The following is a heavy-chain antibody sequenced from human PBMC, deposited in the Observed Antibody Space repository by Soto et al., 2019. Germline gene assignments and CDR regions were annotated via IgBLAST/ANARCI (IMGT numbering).Heavy chain of an antibody. CDR3: ARRVTWAFDV. CDR1: GGSISSSTYY. Sequence: QLQLQESGPGLVKPSETLSLTCTVSGGSISSSTYYWGWIRQPPGKGLEWIGSMYYSGSTYYNPSLKSRVTISVDTSNNQLSLKLSSVTAADTAVYYCARRVTWAFDVWGRGTMVTVSS. CDR2: MYYSGST. V-gene: IGHV4-39*01. J-gene: IGHJ3*01.